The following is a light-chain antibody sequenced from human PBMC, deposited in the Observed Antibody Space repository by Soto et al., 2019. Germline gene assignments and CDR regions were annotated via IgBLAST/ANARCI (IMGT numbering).Light chain of an antibody. CDR3: MEALHTPFT. J-gene: IGKJ3*01. CDR1: QSLLHSNGHNY. CDR2: LGS. V-gene: IGKV2-28*01. Sequence: DVVMTQSPLSLPVTPGEPASISCRSSQSLLHSNGHNYLDWFLQKPGQSPQLLIYLGSYRASGVPDRFSGSGSGTGFTLKISRVEAEDVGVYYCMEALHTPFTFGPGTKVDIK.